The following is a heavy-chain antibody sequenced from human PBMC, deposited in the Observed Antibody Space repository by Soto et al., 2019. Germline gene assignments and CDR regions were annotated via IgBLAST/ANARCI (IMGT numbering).Heavy chain of an antibody. J-gene: IGHJ3*02. Sequence: VQLVQSGAEVKKPGSSVKVSWKASGGTFSSYAISWVRQAPGQGLEWMGGIIPIFGTANYAQKFQGRVTLTADKSTSTAYMELSSLRSEDTAVYYCARDPILPDPGAFDIWGQGTMVTVSS. CDR3: ARDPILPDPGAFDI. CDR1: GGTFSSYA. V-gene: IGHV1-69*06. CDR2: IIPIFGTA.